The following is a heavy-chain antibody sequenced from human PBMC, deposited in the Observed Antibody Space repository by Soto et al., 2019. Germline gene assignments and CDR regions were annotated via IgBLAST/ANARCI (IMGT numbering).Heavy chain of an antibody. CDR3: GRDPDLRDYYGMDV. CDR2: ISTNGRSK. J-gene: IGHJ6*02. CDR1: GFAFSTYM. D-gene: IGHD3-16*01. V-gene: IGHV3-48*02. Sequence: GGSLRLSCAGSGFAFSTYMMNWVRHAPGKGLEWIADISTNGRSKSYAASVRGRFTISRDNTKNSMYLQMNSMRDDDTSVYYCGRDPDLRDYYGMDVWGQGTTVTVSS.